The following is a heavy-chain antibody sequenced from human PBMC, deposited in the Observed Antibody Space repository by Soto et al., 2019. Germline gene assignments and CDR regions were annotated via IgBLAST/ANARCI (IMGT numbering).Heavy chain of an antibody. CDR3: ARTMVRGVIITPGYGMDV. Sequence: VQLLESGGGLVQPGGSLRLSCAASGFTFSNYGMHWVRQAPGKGLEWVAVIWYDGSNKYYAGSVKGRFTISRDNSKNTLYLQMNSLRAEDTAVYYCARTMVRGVIITPGYGMDVWGQGTTVTVSS. CDR2: IWYDGSNK. D-gene: IGHD3-10*01. CDR1: GFTFSNYG. V-gene: IGHV3-33*01. J-gene: IGHJ6*02.